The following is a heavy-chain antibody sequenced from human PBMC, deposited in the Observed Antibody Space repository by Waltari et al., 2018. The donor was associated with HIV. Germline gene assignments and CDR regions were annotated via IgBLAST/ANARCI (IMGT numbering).Heavy chain of an antibody. CDR3: ARVYDILTGYGY. CDR1: GGSFSGYY. Sequence: QVQLQQWGAGLLKPSETLSLTCAVYGGSFSGYYWSWIRQPPGKGLEWIGEINHSGSTNYNPSLKSRVTISVDTSKNQFSLKLSSVTAADTAVYYCARVYDILTGYGYWGQGTLVTVSS. CDR2: INHSGST. V-gene: IGHV4-34*01. J-gene: IGHJ4*02. D-gene: IGHD3-9*01.